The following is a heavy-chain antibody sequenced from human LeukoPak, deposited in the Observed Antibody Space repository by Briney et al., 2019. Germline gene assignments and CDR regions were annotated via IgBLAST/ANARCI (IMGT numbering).Heavy chain of an antibody. CDR2: INHSGSA. V-gene: IGHV4-34*01. CDR3: ARLTNSNNWYFRRGLDNWFDP. Sequence: PSETLSLTCAVYGGSFSRYYWTWIRQPPGKGLEWIGEINHSGSANYNPSLKSRVTISVDASKSQFSLRLSSVTAADTAVYYCARLTNSNNWYFRRGLDNWFDPWGQGTLVTVSS. D-gene: IGHD6-13*01. CDR1: GGSFSRYY. J-gene: IGHJ5*02.